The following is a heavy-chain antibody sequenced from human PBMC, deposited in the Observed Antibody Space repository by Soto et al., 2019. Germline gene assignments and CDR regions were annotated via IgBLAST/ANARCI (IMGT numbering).Heavy chain of an antibody. CDR1: GFTFSDYY. J-gene: IGHJ4*02. V-gene: IGHV3-11*01. D-gene: IGHD6-13*01. CDR3: ARVGSTLAAGTPDY. CDR2: ISGSGSIT. Sequence: QVQLVESGGGLVKPGGSLRLSCAASGFTFSDYYMSWFRQAPGKGLEWVSYISGSGSITHDADSVKGRFTISRDNAKNSLYLQMNSLRAEDTAIYYCARVGSTLAAGTPDYWGQGTLVTVSA.